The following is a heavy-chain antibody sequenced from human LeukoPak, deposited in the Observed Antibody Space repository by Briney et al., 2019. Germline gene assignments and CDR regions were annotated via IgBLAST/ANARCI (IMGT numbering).Heavy chain of an antibody. CDR3: ARGSIVVVPAAIRDAFDI. Sequence: SETLSLTCTVSGGSISSYYWSWIRQPPGKGLEWIGYIYYSGSTNYNPSLKSRVTISVDTSKNQFSLKLSSVTAADTAVYYCARGSIVVVPAAIRDAFDIWGQGTMVTVSS. D-gene: IGHD2-2*02. V-gene: IGHV4-59*01. CDR2: IYYSGST. J-gene: IGHJ3*02. CDR1: GGSISSYY.